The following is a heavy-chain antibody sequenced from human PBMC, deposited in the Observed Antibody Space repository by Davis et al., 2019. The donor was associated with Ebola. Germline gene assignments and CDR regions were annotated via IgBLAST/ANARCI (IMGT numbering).Heavy chain of an antibody. CDR2: IYYSGNT. CDR1: GGSISNYY. V-gene: IGHV4-59*01. Sequence: SETLSLTCTVSGGSISNYYWSWIRQPPGKGLEWIGYIYYSGNTNSNPSLKSRVTILVDTSKNQFSLKLGSVTAADTAVYFCAGAGYSSGWNFASWGQGTLVTVSS. CDR3: AGAGYSSGWNFAS. J-gene: IGHJ4*02. D-gene: IGHD6-19*01.